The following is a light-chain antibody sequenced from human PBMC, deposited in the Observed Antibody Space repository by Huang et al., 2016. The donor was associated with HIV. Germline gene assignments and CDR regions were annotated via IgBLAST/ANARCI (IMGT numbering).Light chain of an antibody. CDR1: QSVCTY. CDR2: DAS. Sequence: EIVLTQSPVTLSLSPGERATLSCRASQSVCTYLAWYQQKPGQAPRLLIYDASNRATGIPARFGGSGSGTDFTLTIANVEPEDSAVYYCQQRSSWPPITFGQGTRLEIK. CDR3: QQRSSWPPIT. V-gene: IGKV3-11*01. J-gene: IGKJ5*01.